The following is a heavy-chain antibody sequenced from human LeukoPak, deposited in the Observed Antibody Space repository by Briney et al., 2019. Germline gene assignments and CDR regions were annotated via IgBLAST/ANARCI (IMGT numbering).Heavy chain of an antibody. Sequence: GGSLRLSCAASGFTFSSYAMSWVRQAPGKGLEWVSGISGSGGSTYYADSVKGRFTISRDNSKNTLYLQMNSLRAEDTAVYYCAKSLGCDYYYYGMDVWGQGTTVTVSS. CDR3: AKSLGCDYYYYGMDV. CDR2: ISGSGGST. V-gene: IGHV3-23*01. J-gene: IGHJ6*02. CDR1: GFTFSSYA. D-gene: IGHD3-16*01.